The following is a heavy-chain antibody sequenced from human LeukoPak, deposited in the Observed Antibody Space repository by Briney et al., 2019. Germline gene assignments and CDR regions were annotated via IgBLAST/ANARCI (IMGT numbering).Heavy chain of an antibody. Sequence: SQTLSLTCTVSGGSISSGSYYWSWIRQPARKGLEWIGRIYTSGSTNYNPSLKSRVTISVDTSKNQFSLKLSSVTAADTAVYYCARNYDFWSGSPSNWFDPWGQGTLVTVSS. J-gene: IGHJ5*02. CDR3: ARNYDFWSGSPSNWFDP. V-gene: IGHV4-61*02. CDR1: GGSISSGSYY. CDR2: IYTSGST. D-gene: IGHD3-3*01.